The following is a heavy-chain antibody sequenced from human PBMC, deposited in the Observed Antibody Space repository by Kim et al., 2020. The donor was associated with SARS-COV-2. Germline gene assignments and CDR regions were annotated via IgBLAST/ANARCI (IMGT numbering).Heavy chain of an antibody. Sequence: SVKVSCKASGGTFSSYAISWVRQAPGQGLEWMGGIIPIFGTANYAQKFQGRVTITADESTSTAYMELSSLRSEDTAVYYCASSGRRRQRDLDLITIFGVVLDAFDIWGQGTMVTVSS. V-gene: IGHV1-69*13. CDR2: IIPIFGTA. J-gene: IGHJ3*02. D-gene: IGHD3-3*01. CDR3: ASSGRRRQRDLDLITIFGVVLDAFDI. CDR1: GGTFSSYA.